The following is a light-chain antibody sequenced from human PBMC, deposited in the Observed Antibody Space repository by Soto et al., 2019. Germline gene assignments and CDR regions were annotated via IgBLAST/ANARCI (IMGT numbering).Light chain of an antibody. CDR2: EVS. CDR1: SSDVGGYNY. Sequence: LTQPASVSGSPGQSITISCTGTSSDVGGYNYVSWYQQHPGKAPKLMIYEVSSRPSGVSNRFSGSKSGNTASLTISGLQAEDEADYYCSSYTSSSTYVFGTGTKVTVL. V-gene: IGLV2-14*01. J-gene: IGLJ1*01. CDR3: SSYTSSSTYV.